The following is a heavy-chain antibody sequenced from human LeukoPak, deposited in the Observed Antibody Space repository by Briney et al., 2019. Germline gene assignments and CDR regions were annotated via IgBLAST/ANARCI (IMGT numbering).Heavy chain of an antibody. CDR1: GFTFSSYW. Sequence: PGGSLRLSCAVSGFTFSSYWMSWVRQAPGKGLEWVANIKQDGSEKYYVDSVKGRFTISRDNAKNSLYLQMNSLRAEDTAVYYCARETHGDYMDVWGKGTTVTVSS. CDR2: IKQDGSEK. CDR3: ARETHGDYMDV. V-gene: IGHV3-7*01. D-gene: IGHD3-10*01. J-gene: IGHJ6*03.